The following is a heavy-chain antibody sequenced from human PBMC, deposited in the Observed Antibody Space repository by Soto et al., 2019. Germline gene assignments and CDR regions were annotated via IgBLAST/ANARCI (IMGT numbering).Heavy chain of an antibody. Sequence: PGGSLRLSCAASGFTFSSYGMHWVRQAPGKALEWVAVISYDGSNKYYADSVKGRFTISRDNSKNTLYLQMNSLRAEDTAVYYCAKDQRPSYCGGDCYPAYYYGMDVWGQGTTVTVSS. J-gene: IGHJ6*02. CDR3: AKDQRPSYCGGDCYPAYYYGMDV. V-gene: IGHV3-30*18. CDR1: GFTFSSYG. D-gene: IGHD2-21*02. CDR2: ISYDGSNK.